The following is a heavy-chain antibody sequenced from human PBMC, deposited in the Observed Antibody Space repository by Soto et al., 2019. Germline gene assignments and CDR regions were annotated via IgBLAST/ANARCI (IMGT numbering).Heavy chain of an antibody. CDR2: IYYSGST. D-gene: IGHD3-22*01. CDR1: GGSISSSSYY. J-gene: IGHJ5*02. CDR3: ARLLSGYYQSLDP. Sequence: SETLSLTCTVSGGSISSSSYYWGWIRQPPGKGLEWIGSIYYSGSTYYNPSLKSRVTISVDTSKNQFSLKLSSVTAADTAVYYCARLLSGYYQSLDPWGQGTLATVS. V-gene: IGHV4-39*01.